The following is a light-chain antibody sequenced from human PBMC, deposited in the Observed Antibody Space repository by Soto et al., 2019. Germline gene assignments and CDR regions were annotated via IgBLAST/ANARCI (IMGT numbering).Light chain of an antibody. V-gene: IGKV1-39*01. CDR2: DTS. J-gene: IGKJ3*01. CDR1: QGISSY. CDR3: QETSSAPFT. Sequence: IQLTQSPSSLSASVGDRVTITCRASQGISSYLAWYQQKAGKAPKLLIFDTSTLQSGVPSRFSGSGSRTHFTLTISSLQPEDFATYYCQETSSAPFTFGPGTTVDI.